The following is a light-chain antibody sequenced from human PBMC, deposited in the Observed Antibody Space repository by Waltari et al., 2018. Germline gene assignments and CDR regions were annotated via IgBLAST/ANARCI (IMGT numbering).Light chain of an antibody. CDR3: QQTYTLPRT. CDR1: QSISNF. CDR2: STS. J-gene: IGKJ1*01. V-gene: IGKV1-39*01. Sequence: IQMTQSPSSLSAPVGDSVTITCRPSQSISNFLNLYQQKPGKAPQLLISSTSTLQSGVPSRFSGSESGTDFTLTITTLQPEDFATYYCQQTYTLPRTFGQGTKLEI.